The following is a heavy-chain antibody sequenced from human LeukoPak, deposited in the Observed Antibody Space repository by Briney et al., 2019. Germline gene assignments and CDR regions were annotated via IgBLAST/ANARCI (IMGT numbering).Heavy chain of an antibody. CDR2: FYYTGTT. J-gene: IGHJ4*02. Sequence: SETLSLTCTVSGGSISSDCCYWGWIRQPPGKGPGGIGGFYYTGTTYYSPSLKSRITISANTSKNQFSLRLSSVTAADTAVYYCAKHVITDGSGYYYFDSWGQGTLVTVSS. V-gene: IGHV4-39*01. D-gene: IGHD3-22*01. CDR1: GGSISSDCCY. CDR3: AKHVITDGSGYYYFDS.